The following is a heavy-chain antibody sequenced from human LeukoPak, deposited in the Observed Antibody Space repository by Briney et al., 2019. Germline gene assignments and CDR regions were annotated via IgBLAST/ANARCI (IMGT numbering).Heavy chain of an antibody. CDR2: IHYSGST. V-gene: IGHV4-31*03. CDR3: ARGYDSSDINWFDP. CDR1: GGSISSGGYY. D-gene: IGHD3-22*01. J-gene: IGHJ5*02. Sequence: PSETLSLTCTVSGGSISSGGYYWSWIRQHPGKGLEWIGYIHYSGSTYYNPSLKSRVTISVDTSKNQFSLKLSSVTAADTAVYYCARGYDSSDINWFDPWGQGTLVTVSS.